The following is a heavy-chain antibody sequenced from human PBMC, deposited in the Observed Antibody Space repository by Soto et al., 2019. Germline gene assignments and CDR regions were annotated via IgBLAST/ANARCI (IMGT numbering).Heavy chain of an antibody. D-gene: IGHD3-22*01. CDR1: GFTFSSYA. V-gene: IGHV3-23*01. CDR3: AKTHGIYYYDRSGFYHYDY. Sequence: HPGGSLRLSCAASGFTFSSYAMSLVRQAPGKGLEWVSAISGSGVSTYYADSVKGRFTISRDNSKNTLYLQMNSLRAEDTAVYYFAKTHGIYYYDRSGFYHYDYGGKGTLV. J-gene: IGHJ4*02. CDR2: ISGSGVST.